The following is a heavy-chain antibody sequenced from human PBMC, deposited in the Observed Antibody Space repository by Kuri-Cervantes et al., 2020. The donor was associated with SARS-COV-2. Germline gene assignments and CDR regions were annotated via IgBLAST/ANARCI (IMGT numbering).Heavy chain of an antibody. CDR2: ISSSSSYI. V-gene: IGHV3-21*01. CDR3: ARGFGYYYDSSGYLKGLDY. J-gene: IGHJ4*02. D-gene: IGHD3-22*01. CDR1: GFTFSSYS. Sequence: GESLEISCAASGFTFSSYSMNWVRQAPGKGLEWVSSISSSSSYIYYADSVKSRFTISRDNAKNSLYLQMSSLRAEDTAVYYCARGFGYYYDSSGYLKGLDYWGQGTLVTVSS.